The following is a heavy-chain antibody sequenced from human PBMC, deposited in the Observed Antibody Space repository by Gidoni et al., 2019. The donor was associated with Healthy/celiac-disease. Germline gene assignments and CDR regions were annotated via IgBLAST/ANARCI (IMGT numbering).Heavy chain of an antibody. V-gene: IGHV1-69*04. Sequence: QVQLVQSGAEGKKPGSSVKVYCKASGGTLSSYAISWVRQAPGQGLEWMGRIIPILGIANYAQKFQGRVTITADKSTSTAYMELSSLRSEDTAVYYCARESRDYYYYYGMDVWGQGTTVTVSS. CDR1: GGTLSSYA. CDR3: ARESRDYYYYYGMDV. CDR2: IIPILGIA. J-gene: IGHJ6*02. D-gene: IGHD3-10*01.